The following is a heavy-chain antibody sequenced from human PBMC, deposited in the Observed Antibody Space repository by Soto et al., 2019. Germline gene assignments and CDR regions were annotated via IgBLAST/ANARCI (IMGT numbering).Heavy chain of an antibody. CDR2: ISAYNGNT. Sequence: QVQLVQSGAEVKKPGASVKVSCKASGYTFTSYGIIWVRQAPGQGLEWMGWISAYNGNTNNEQKLQGRVTMATDTATSPAYMELRSLGSDDTAVYYCAGCSGGSCPYYYYYMDVWGKGTTVTVSS. D-gene: IGHD2-15*01. V-gene: IGHV1-18*01. CDR3: AGCSGGSCPYYYYYMDV. CDR1: GYTFTSYG. J-gene: IGHJ6*03.